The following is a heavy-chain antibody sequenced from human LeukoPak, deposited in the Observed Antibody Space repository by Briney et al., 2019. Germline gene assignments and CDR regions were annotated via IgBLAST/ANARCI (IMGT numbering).Heavy chain of an antibody. V-gene: IGHV6-1*01. Sequence: SQTLSLTCAISGDSVSSNSIAWNWIRQSPSRGLEWLGRTYYRSKWHNDYAGSVKSRITINPDTSKNQFSLQVNSVTPEDTAVYYCAREYSSSGLAFDYWGQGTLVTVSS. CDR1: GDSVSSNSIA. J-gene: IGHJ4*02. CDR3: AREYSSSGLAFDY. D-gene: IGHD6-19*01. CDR2: TYYRSKWHN.